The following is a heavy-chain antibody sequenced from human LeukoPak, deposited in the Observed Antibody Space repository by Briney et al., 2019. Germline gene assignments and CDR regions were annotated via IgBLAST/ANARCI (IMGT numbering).Heavy chain of an antibody. CDR1: GFTFRSSS. J-gene: IGHJ4*02. D-gene: IGHD5-18*01. Sequence: PGGSLRLSCTASGFTFRSSSFNWVRQAQGKGLEWVSSISSSGTYMYYADSVEGRFTISRDHAKNSLFLRMDCLRAEGTGVNCCAREVGNADTYGNVPLGHWGQGTLVTVSS. CDR2: ISSSGTYM. CDR3: AREVGNADTYGNVPLGH. V-gene: IGHV3-21*01.